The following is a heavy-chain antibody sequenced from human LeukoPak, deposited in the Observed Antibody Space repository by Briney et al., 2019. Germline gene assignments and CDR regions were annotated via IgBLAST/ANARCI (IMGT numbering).Heavy chain of an antibody. CDR2: IGYDGSNK. CDR3: ARDRFMVRGVMVGTFDL. J-gene: IGHJ3*01. CDR1: GFTFSDYA. V-gene: IGHV3-33*01. Sequence: PGGSLTLSCAASGFTFSDYAMHWVRQAPGKGLEGVAVIGYDGSNKYDADSVKGRFTISRDNSKNMMYLQMNSLRAEDTAVYYCARDRFMVRGVMVGTFDLWGQGTMVTVSS. D-gene: IGHD3-10*01.